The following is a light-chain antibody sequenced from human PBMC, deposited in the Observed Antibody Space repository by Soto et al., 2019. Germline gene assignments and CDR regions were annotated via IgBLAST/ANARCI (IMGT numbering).Light chain of an antibody. CDR1: QSISSW. J-gene: IGKJ1*01. CDR3: QQYSSYSPEP. Sequence: DIPMTQSPSTLSASLGDLFTITGRASQSISSWLAWYQQKPGKAPKLLIYDAYSLESGVPPRFSGTGSGTEFTPTISSLQTDDFAAYYCQQYSSYSPEPFGQGTKVDIK. CDR2: DAY. V-gene: IGKV1-5*01.